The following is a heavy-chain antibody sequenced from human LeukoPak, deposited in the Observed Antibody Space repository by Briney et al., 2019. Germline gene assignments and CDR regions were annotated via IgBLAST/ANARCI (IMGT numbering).Heavy chain of an antibody. CDR3: AKFGRAFGDLLQN. Sequence: SLILWCGASALNFNSKSMKWVRQAPGLVLECVSSVRSSSRYISYAASVNGRFTVVRDHAENSPYLQMDGLRAEDTAVYYCAKFGRAFGDLLQNWGQGTLVIVSS. D-gene: IGHD3-10*01. V-gene: IGHV3-21*01. J-gene: IGHJ1*01. CDR1: ALNFNSKS. CDR2: VRSSSRYI.